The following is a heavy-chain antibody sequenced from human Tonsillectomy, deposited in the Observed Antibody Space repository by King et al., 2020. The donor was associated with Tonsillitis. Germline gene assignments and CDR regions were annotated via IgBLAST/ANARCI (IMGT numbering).Heavy chain of an antibody. V-gene: IGHV5-51*01. J-gene: IGHJ3*02. Sequence: LQLVQSGAEVKKPGESLKISCKGSGYSFTRYWIVWVRQMPGKGLEWMGIIYHCDSETSYSPSFQGQVTISAEKSINTAFLQWSRLKASDSAIYYFARYDSTGAGAFDIWGQGTMVTVSS. D-gene: IGHD3-22*01. CDR3: ARYDSTGAGAFDI. CDR1: GYSFTRYW. CDR2: IYHCDSET.